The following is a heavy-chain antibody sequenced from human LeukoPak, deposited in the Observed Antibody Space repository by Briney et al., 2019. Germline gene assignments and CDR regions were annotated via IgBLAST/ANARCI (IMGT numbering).Heavy chain of an antibody. Sequence: GGSLRLSCTASGFTFGDYAMNWFRQAPGKGLEWVGFIRSKTYGGTGEYAASVKGRFTISRDDSKSIAHLQMNSLKTEDTAVYYCTRSESGTYKGGFDFWGQGTLVTVSS. CDR2: IRSKTYGGTG. CDR3: TRSESGTYKGGFDF. CDR1: GFTFGDYA. J-gene: IGHJ4*02. V-gene: IGHV3-49*03. D-gene: IGHD1-26*01.